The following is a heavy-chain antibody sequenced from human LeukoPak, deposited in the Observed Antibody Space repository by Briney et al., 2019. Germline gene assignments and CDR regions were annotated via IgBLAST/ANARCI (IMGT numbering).Heavy chain of an antibody. CDR3: ATPWPVTGGYYYDSSGYLGAFDI. Sequence: ASVKVSCKASGYTFTGYCMHWVRQAPGKGLEWMGGFDPEDGETIYAQKFQGRVTMTEDTSTDTAYMELSSLRSEDTAVYYCATPWPVTGGYYYDSSGYLGAFDIWGQGTMVTVSS. V-gene: IGHV1-24*01. J-gene: IGHJ3*02. CDR2: FDPEDGET. D-gene: IGHD3-22*01. CDR1: GYTFTGYC.